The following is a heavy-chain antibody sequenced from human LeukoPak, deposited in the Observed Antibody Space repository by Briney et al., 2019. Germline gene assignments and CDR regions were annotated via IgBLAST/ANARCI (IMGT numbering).Heavy chain of an antibody. CDR2: IDHSGST. CDR1: GGSFSGYS. D-gene: IGHD4-23*01. V-gene: IGHV4-34*01. J-gene: IGHJ2*01. Sequence: PSETLSLTCAVCGGSFSGYSWSWIRQPPGKGLEWIGEIDHSGSTNYNPSLKSRVSISADTSKNQLSLKVNSVTAADTAVYYCARGQDYGGNSDYWYFDLWGRGTLVTVSS. CDR3: ARGQDYGGNSDYWYFDL.